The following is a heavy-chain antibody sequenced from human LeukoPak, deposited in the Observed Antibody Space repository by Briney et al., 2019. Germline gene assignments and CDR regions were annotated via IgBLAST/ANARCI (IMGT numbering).Heavy chain of an antibody. J-gene: IGHJ1*01. CDR2: IYYSGRT. D-gene: IGHD6-25*01. CDR1: GGSISSSSYY. V-gene: IGHV4-39*01. Sequence: SETLSLTCTVSGGSISSSSYYWGWIRQPPGKGLEWIGSIYYSGRTYYNPSLKSRVTISVDTSNNHFSLKLSSVTAADTAAYYCVRHGVQSARWNWGEGTLVTVSS. CDR3: VRHGVQSARWN.